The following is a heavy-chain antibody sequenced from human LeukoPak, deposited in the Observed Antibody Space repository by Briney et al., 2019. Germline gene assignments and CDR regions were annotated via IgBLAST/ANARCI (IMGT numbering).Heavy chain of an antibody. CDR2: IYYSGST. V-gene: IGHV4-34*01. J-gene: IGHJ5*02. Sequence: SPSETLSLTCAVYGGSFSGYYWSWIRQPPGKGLEWIGSIYYSGSTYYNPSLKSRVTISVDTSKNQFSLKLSSVTAADTAVYYCARHGRDSSSSHWFDPWGQGTLVTVSS. CDR1: GGSFSGYY. D-gene: IGHD6-6*01. CDR3: ARHGRDSSSSHWFDP.